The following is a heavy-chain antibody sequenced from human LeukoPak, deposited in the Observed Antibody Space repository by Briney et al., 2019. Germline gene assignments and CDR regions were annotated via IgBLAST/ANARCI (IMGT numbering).Heavy chain of an antibody. D-gene: IGHD2-21*02. CDR2: ISSSSYI. CDR3: GSSTVHYYNYGMDV. Sequence: GGSLRLSCAASGFTFSSYSMNWVRQAPGKGLEWVSSISSSSYIYYADSVKGRSTISRDNAKNSLYLQMNSLRAEDTAVYYCGSSTVHYYNYGMDVWGQGATVTVSS. CDR1: GFTFSSYS. J-gene: IGHJ6*02. V-gene: IGHV3-21*04.